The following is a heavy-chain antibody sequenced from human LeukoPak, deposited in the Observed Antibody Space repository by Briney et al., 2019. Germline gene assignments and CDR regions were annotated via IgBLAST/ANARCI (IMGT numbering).Heavy chain of an antibody. Sequence: PSETLSLTCTVSGDSIITYYWSWIRQPPGKGLEWIGYMYYSGSTSYSPSLKSRVTISVDTSKNQFSLKLSSVTAADTAVYYCARRHFGSALRDYWGQGTLVTVSS. J-gene: IGHJ4*02. CDR3: ARRHFGSALRDY. CDR2: MYYSGST. CDR1: GDSIITYY. V-gene: IGHV4-59*04. D-gene: IGHD3-10*01.